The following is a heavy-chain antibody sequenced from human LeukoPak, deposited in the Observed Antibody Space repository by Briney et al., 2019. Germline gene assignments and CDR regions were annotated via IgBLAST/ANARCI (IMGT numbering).Heavy chain of an antibody. Sequence: SETLSLTCAGYGGSFSGYYWNWIRQPPGKGLEWIGEINHSGSTNYNPSLKTRVTISVDTSKYQFSLKLSPVTAADTAVYYCARTKPRYCSSTSCYKGYSYGTTALDYWGQGTLVTVSS. CDR2: INHSGST. D-gene: IGHD2-2*02. V-gene: IGHV4-34*01. CDR3: ARTKPRYCSSTSCYKGYSYGTTALDY. J-gene: IGHJ4*02. CDR1: GGSFSGYY.